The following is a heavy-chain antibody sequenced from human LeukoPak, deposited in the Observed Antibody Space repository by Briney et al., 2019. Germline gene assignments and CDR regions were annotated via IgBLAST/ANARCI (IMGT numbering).Heavy chain of an antibody. J-gene: IGHJ4*02. Sequence: SETLSLTCTVSGYSISSGYYWSWIRQPAGKGLEWIGRIYTSGSTNYNPSLKSRVTISVDTSKNQFSLKLSSVTAADTAVYYCARGNSNYVFDYWGQGTLVTVSS. CDR1: GYSISSGYY. V-gene: IGHV4-61*02. CDR3: ARGNSNYVFDY. CDR2: IYTSGST. D-gene: IGHD4-11*01.